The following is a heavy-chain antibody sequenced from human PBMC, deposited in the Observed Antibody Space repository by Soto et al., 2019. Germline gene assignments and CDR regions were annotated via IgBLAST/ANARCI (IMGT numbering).Heavy chain of an antibody. J-gene: IGHJ4*02. Sequence: QVQLVQSGAEVKKPGASVKVSCKASGYTFTSYDINWVRQATGQGIEWMGWMNPNSGNTGYAQKFQGRVTMTRNTSISTAYMELSSLRSEDTAVYYCARGHYDFWSGFSPSGIDYWGQGTLVTVSS. CDR2: MNPNSGNT. CDR1: GYTFTSYD. V-gene: IGHV1-8*01. CDR3: ARGHYDFWSGFSPSGIDY. D-gene: IGHD3-3*01.